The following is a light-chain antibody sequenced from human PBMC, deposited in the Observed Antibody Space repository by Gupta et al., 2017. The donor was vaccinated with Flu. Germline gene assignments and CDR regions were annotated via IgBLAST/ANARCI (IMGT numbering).Light chain of an antibody. V-gene: IGKV3-11*01. CDR3: QQRSNWPWIT. J-gene: IGKJ5*01. CDR1: QSVRSN. CDR2: DAS. Sequence: ATLYLSPGERATRSCRASQSVRSNLAWYKQKPGQAPRLLIYDASNRDTGIAARFSGSGSGKDLTLTISNREQEDFAGYYCQQRSNWPWITFGQGTRMEIK.